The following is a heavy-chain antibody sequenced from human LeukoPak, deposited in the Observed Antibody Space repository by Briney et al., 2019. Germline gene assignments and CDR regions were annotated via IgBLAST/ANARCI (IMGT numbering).Heavy chain of an antibody. CDR3: ARRGAARRYDGLDV. D-gene: IGHD6-6*01. Sequence: SETLSLTCAVYGGSFSGYYWSWIRQPPGKGLEWIGEINHSGSTNYNPSLKSRVTISVDTSKNQFSLKLSSVTAADTAVYYCARRGAARRYDGLDVWGPGTPVTVSS. J-gene: IGHJ6*02. CDR1: GGSFSGYY. V-gene: IGHV4-34*01. CDR2: INHSGST.